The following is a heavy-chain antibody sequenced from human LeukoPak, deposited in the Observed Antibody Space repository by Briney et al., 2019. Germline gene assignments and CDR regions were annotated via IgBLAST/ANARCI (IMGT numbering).Heavy chain of an antibody. CDR1: GFTFSSYG. J-gene: IGHJ4*02. V-gene: IGHV3-30*03. Sequence: GGSLRLSCAASGFTFSSYGMHWVRQAPGKGLEWVAVISYDGSNKYYADSVKGRFTISRDNSKNTLYLQMNSLRAEDTAVYYCARQYCSDENCYFFDWGQGTLVTVSS. CDR3: ARQYCSDENCYFFD. D-gene: IGHD2-15*01. CDR2: ISYDGSNK.